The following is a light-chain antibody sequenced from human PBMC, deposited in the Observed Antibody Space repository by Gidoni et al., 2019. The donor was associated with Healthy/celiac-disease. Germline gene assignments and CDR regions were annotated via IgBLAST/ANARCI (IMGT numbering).Light chain of an antibody. CDR3: QQYNSLPFT. CDR1: QSISSW. J-gene: IGKJ3*01. V-gene: IGKV1-5*01. Sequence: DIQMTQSPSTLSASVGDRVTITCRASQSISSWLAWYQPKPGKAPKLLIYDASSLESGVPSRFSGSGSGTEFTLTISSLQPDDFATYYCQQYNSLPFTFGPXTKVDIK. CDR2: DAS.